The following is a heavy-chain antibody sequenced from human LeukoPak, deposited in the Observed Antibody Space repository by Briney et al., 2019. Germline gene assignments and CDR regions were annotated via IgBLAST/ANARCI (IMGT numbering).Heavy chain of an antibody. CDR2: IYYSGST. J-gene: IGHJ3*02. V-gene: IGHV4-30-4*01. CDR3: ARNAKFDSTGYYYSFDI. D-gene: IGHD3-22*01. Sequence: SETLSLTCTVSGGSISSGDYYWSWIRQPPGKGLEWIGYIYYSGSTYYNPSLKSRVTMSVDTSKNQFSLKLTSVTAADTALYYCARNAKFDSTGYYYSFDIWGQGTMVTVSS. CDR1: GGSISSGDYY.